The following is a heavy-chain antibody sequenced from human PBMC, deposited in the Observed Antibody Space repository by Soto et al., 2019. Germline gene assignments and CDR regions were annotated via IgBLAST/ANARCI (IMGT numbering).Heavy chain of an antibody. J-gene: IGHJ6*02. V-gene: IGHV3-9*01. CDR3: AKDIGGKGGNTANELDYYYYYGMDV. CDR1: GFTFDDYV. D-gene: IGHD5-18*01. Sequence: PGGSLRLSCAASGFTFDDYVMHWVRQAPGKGLEWVSGISWNSGSIGYADSVKGRFTISRDNAKNSLYLQMNSLRAEDTALYYCAKDIGGKGGNTANELDYYYYYGMDVWGQGTTVTVAS. CDR2: ISWNSGSI.